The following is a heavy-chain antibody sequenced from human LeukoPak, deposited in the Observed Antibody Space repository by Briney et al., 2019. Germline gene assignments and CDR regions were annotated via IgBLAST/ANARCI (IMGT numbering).Heavy chain of an antibody. J-gene: IGHJ4*02. CDR2: IRYDGSNK. CDR3: ANALKPVVVLVAIGFSGPGDY. D-gene: IGHD2-21*01. Sequence: GGSLRLSCAVSGFSFSDYGMHWVRQAPGKGLEWVAFIRYDGSNKYYADSVKGRFTISRDNTKNTLYLQMNSLRVEDTALYYCANALKPVVVLVAIGFSGPGDYWGQGTLVTVSS. V-gene: IGHV3-30*02. CDR1: GFSFSDYG.